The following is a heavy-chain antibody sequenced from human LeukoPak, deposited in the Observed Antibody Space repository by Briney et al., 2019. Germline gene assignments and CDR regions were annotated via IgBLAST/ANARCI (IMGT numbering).Heavy chain of an antibody. CDR3: ARHAYNYDSAFDI. CDR1: GGSISSYY. D-gene: IGHD5-18*01. CDR2: IYYSGST. J-gene: IGHJ3*02. V-gene: IGHV4-59*01. Sequence: PSETLALICTVSGGSISSYYWSWIRQPPGKGLEWIVYIYYSGSTNYNPSLKSRVTISVDTSKNQFSLKLSSVTAADTAVYYCARHAYNYDSAFDIWGQGTMVTVSS.